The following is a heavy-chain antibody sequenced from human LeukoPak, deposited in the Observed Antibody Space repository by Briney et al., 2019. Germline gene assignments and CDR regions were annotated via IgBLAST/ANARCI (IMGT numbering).Heavy chain of an antibody. CDR2: IYYSGST. CDR3: ARERSGEHAFDI. D-gene: IGHD1-26*01. Sequence: SSETLSLTCTVSGGSISSSSYYWGWIRQPPGKGLEWIGSIYYSGSTYYNPSLKSRVTISVDTSKNQFSLKLSSVTAADTAVYYCARERSGEHAFDIWGQGTMVTVSS. CDR1: GGSISSSSYY. J-gene: IGHJ3*02. V-gene: IGHV4-39*07.